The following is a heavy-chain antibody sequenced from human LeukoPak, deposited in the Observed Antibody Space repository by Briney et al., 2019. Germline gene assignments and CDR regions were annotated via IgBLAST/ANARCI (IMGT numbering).Heavy chain of an antibody. CDR3: ARDWITGTGDAFDI. Sequence: PSETLSLTCTVSGGSISSFYWGWIRQPPGNGLEWIGDIYYSGNTNYSPSLKSRVTMSVDTYKNQFSLKLSSVTAADTAVYYCARDWITGTGDAFDIWGQGTMVTVSS. D-gene: IGHD1-7*01. V-gene: IGHV4-59*01. J-gene: IGHJ3*02. CDR1: GGSISSFY. CDR2: IYYSGNT.